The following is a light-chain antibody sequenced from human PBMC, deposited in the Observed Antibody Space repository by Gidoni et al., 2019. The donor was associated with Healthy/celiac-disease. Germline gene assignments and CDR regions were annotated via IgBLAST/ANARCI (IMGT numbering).Light chain of an antibody. Sequence: EIVLTQSPATLSVSPGERATLSCRASQSVSSNLAWYQQKPGQAPRLLIYGASTRATGIPARFSGSGSGTEVTLTISSLQSEDFAVYYCQQYNNWPPGVTFXQXTRLEIK. CDR1: QSVSSN. CDR2: GAS. J-gene: IGKJ5*01. CDR3: QQYNNWPPGVT. V-gene: IGKV3-15*01.